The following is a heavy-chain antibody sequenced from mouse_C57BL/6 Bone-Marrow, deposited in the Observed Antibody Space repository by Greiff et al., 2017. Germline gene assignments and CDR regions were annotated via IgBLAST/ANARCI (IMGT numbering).Heavy chain of an antibody. D-gene: IGHD1-1*02. J-gene: IGHJ4*01. CDR2: IHPSGSDT. Sequence: VQLQQSGAELVKPGASVSVSCKASGYTFTSCWLRCLKQRPGQGLEWIGSIHPSGSDTNYNQKFKGKATLTVDKSSSPAYMQFSSLTSEDSAVYCCAIGVVEAMDYWGQGTTLTVSS. V-gene: IGHV1-74*01. CDR3: AIGVVEAMDY. CDR1: GYTFTSCW.